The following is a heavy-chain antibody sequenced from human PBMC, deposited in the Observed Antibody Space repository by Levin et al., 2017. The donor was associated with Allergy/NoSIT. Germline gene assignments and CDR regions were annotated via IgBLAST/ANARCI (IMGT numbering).Heavy chain of an antibody. CDR1: GFTFSSFA. D-gene: IGHD2-15*01. CDR3: ERVGVATATRGGYFDY. CDR2: ISFDGRNK. V-gene: IGHV3-30*04. J-gene: IGHJ4*02. Sequence: GGSLRLSCAASGFTFSSFAMHWVRQSPGKGLEWVSVISFDGRNKFYADAVKGRFTISRDDSTNTLYVQMNSLTSEDTAIYYCERVGVATATRGGYFDYWGQGTLVTVSS.